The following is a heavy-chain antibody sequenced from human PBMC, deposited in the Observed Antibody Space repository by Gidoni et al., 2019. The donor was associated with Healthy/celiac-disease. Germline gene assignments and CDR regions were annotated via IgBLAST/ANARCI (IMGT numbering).Heavy chain of an antibody. V-gene: IGHV3-30*02. CDR2: GSNK. CDR3: AKDYGSGSYLLVTTTEGFDY. Sequence: GSNKYYADSVKGRFTISRDNSKNTLYLQMNSLRAEDTAVYYCAKDYGSGSYLLVTTTEGFDYWGQGTLVTVSS. D-gene: IGHD3-10*01. J-gene: IGHJ4*02.